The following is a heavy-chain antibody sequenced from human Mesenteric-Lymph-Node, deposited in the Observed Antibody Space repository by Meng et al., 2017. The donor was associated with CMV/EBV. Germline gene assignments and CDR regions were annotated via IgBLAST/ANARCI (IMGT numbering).Heavy chain of an antibody. CDR2: IIPLFGTA. J-gene: IGHJ6*02. V-gene: IGHV1-69*05. CDR1: GGTFTNYA. D-gene: IGHD6-6*01. Sequence: SVKVSCKASGGTFTNYAISWVRQAPGQGLEWMGGIIPLFGTANFAQKFQGRVTITTDESTSTAYMQLSSLRSEDTAVYYCARGKGSSGLYYYYGMDVWGQGTTVTVSS. CDR3: ARGKGSSGLYYYYGMDV.